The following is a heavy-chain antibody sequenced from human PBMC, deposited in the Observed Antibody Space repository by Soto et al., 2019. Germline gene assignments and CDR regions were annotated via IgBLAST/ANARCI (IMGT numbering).Heavy chain of an antibody. CDR1: GYSFNSYA. V-gene: IGHV1-3*04. Sequence: ASVKVSCKASGYSFNSYALHWVRQAPGQRLEWMGWINTGNGNTKYSQKFQGRVTITWDTSASTAYMELSSLKSEDTAVYYCARDRLGHYYYYGMDVWGQGTTVTSP. D-gene: IGHD1-26*01. CDR2: INTGNGNT. CDR3: ARDRLGHYYYYGMDV. J-gene: IGHJ6*02.